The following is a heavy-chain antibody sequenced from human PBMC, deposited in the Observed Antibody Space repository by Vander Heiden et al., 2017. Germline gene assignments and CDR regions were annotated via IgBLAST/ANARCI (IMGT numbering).Heavy chain of an antibody. V-gene: IGHV4-34*01. Sequence: QVQLQQWGAGLLKPSETLSLTCAVYGGSFSGYYWSWIRQPPGKGLEWIGENNHSGSTNYNPSFKSRVTISVDTSKNQFSLKLSSLTAADTAVYYCASVTGNDYYYGMDVWGQGPTVTVSS. CDR1: GGSFSGYY. CDR3: ASVTGNDYYYGMDV. CDR2: NNHSGST. D-gene: IGHD3-10*01. J-gene: IGHJ6*02.